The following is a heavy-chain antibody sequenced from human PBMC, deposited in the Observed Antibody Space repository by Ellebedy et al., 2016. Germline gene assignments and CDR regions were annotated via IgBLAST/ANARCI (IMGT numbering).Heavy chain of an antibody. D-gene: IGHD4-23*01. V-gene: IGHV5-51*01. J-gene: IGHJ5*01. CDR2: IYPVDSPT. CDR1: GHNFTSDL. Sequence: GGSLRLSCKGSGHNFTSDLIAWVRQTPGNGLEWMGIIYPVDSPTKYSPSFQGHVTISADQSISAAYLQWSSLKASDTAVYYCAKRGLLGGWYASWGQGTPVTVSS. CDR3: AKRGLLGGWYAS.